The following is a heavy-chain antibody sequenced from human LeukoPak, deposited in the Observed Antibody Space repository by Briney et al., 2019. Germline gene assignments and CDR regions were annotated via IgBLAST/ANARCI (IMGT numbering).Heavy chain of an antibody. CDR3: AKGNGYSYGYEDY. J-gene: IGHJ4*02. CDR1: GFTFSSYA. Sequence: GGSLRLSCAASGFTFSSYAMSWVRQAPGKGLEWVSAISGSGGSTYYVDSVKGRFTISRDNSKNTLYLQMNSLRAEDTAVYYCAKGNGYSYGYEDYWGQGTLVTVSS. CDR2: ISGSGGST. D-gene: IGHD5-18*01. V-gene: IGHV3-23*01.